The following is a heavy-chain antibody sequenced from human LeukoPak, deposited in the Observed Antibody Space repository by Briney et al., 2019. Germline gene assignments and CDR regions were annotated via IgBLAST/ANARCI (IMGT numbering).Heavy chain of an antibody. CDR2: IYYSGST. J-gene: IGHJ4*02. Sequence: SETLSLTCTVSGGSISISSYYWGWIRQPPGKGLEWIGSIYYSGSTYYNPSLKSRVTISVDTSKNQFSLKLSSVTAADTAVYYCARQYSYGSFDYWGQGTLVAVSS. D-gene: IGHD5-18*01. CDR1: GGSISISSYY. CDR3: ARQYSYGSFDY. V-gene: IGHV4-39*01.